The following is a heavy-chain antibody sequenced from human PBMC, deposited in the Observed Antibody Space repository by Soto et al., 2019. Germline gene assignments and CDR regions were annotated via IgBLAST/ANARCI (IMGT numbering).Heavy chain of an antibody. Sequence: TGGSLRLSCAASGFTFSSYEMNWVRQAPGKGLGWVAVISYDGSNKYYADSVKGRFTISRDNSKNTLYLQMNSLRAEDTAVYYCAKNFEEWLLGYYGMDVWGQGTTVTVSS. CDR3: AKNFEEWLLGYYGMDV. J-gene: IGHJ6*02. CDR2: ISYDGSNK. V-gene: IGHV3-30*18. D-gene: IGHD3-3*01. CDR1: GFTFSSYE.